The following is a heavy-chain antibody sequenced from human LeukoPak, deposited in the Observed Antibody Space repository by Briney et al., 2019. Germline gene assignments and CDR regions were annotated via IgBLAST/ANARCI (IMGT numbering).Heavy chain of an antibody. V-gene: IGHV3-23*01. J-gene: IGHJ3*02. CDR3: AKPIYDRGPRAFDI. D-gene: IGHD3-22*01. CDR2: ISGSGGST. CDR1: GFTLSSYA. Sequence: GGSLRLSCAAPGFTLSSYAMSWVGQAPGKGLEWVSAISGSGGSTYYADSVKGRFTISRDNSKNTLYLQMNSLRAEDTAVYYCAKPIYDRGPRAFDIWGQGTMVTVSS.